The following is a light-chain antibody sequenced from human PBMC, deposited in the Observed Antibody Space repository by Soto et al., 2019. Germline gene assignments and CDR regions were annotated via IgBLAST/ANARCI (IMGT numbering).Light chain of an antibody. CDR1: QSVSSN. Sequence: EIVLTQSLAILAVAPRGRSSLSCRASQSVSSNLAWYQQKTGQAPRLLIYGESTRATGIPARFSGSGSGTEFTLTISSLQSEDFAVYYCQQHNNWPWTFGQGTKVDIK. CDR2: GES. J-gene: IGKJ1*01. V-gene: IGKV3D-15*01. CDR3: QQHNNWPWT.